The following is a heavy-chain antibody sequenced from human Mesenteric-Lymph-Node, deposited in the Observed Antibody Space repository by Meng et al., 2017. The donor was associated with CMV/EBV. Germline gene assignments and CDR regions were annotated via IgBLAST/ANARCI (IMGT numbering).Heavy chain of an antibody. Sequence: SETLSLTCTVSGDSIGSYYWTWLRQSPGKELEWIGYIHYSGTSDHNPSLKSRVTISVDTSKNHSSLNLGSVTAADTAVYYCARDRGSHYGGGTLYYFYGMDVWGPGTTVTVSS. V-gene: IGHV4-59*01. J-gene: IGHJ6*02. CDR2: IHYSGTS. D-gene: IGHD1-26*01. CDR3: ARDRGSHYGGGTLYYFYGMDV. CDR1: GDSIGSYY.